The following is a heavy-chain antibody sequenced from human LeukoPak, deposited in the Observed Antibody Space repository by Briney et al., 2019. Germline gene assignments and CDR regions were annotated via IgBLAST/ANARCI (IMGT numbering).Heavy chain of an antibody. J-gene: IGHJ4*02. D-gene: IGHD6-13*01. CDR2: ISAYNGNT. CDR1: GYTFGSYD. Sequence: ASVTVSCKTSGYTFGSYDINWVRQAPGQGLEWMGWISAYNGNTNSAQMLQGRVTMTTDPSTSTAYMELRSLKSDDSAVYYCARDPTAAGALFDYWGQGTLVTVSS. CDR3: ARDPTAAGALFDY. V-gene: IGHV1-18*01.